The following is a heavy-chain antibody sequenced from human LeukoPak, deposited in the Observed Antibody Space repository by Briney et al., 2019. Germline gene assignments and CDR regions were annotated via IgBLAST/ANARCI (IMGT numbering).Heavy chain of an antibody. CDR1: GGTFSSYA. V-gene: IGHV1-69*13. CDR3: ARSRVGGYSYAQVYFFDY. D-gene: IGHD5-18*01. J-gene: IGHJ4*02. Sequence: SVTVSCTASGGTFSSYAISWVRQAPGQGLEWMGGIIPIFGTANYAQKFQGRVTITADESTSTAYMELSSLRSEDTAVYYCARSRVGGYSYAQVYFFDYWGQGTLVTVSS. CDR2: IIPIFGTA.